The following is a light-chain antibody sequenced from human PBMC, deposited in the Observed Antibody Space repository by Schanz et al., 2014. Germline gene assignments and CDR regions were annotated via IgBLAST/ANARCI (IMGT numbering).Light chain of an antibody. CDR1: QSVTTY. CDR3: QHYSLSPL. J-gene: IGKJ1*01. Sequence: EIVLTQSPGALSLSPGDRASLSCRASQSVTTYLAWYQQKPGQAPRLLIYGASSRATGIPDRFSGSGSGTDFTLTISRLDPEDFAVYYCQHYSLSPLFGQGTKVDI. V-gene: IGKV3-20*01. CDR2: GAS.